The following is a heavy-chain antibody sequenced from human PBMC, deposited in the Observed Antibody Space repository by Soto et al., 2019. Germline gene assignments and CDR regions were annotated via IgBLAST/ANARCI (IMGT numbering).Heavy chain of an antibody. CDR2: IYYSGST. J-gene: IGHJ4*02. CDR3: ASRKSSPYFDY. CDR1: GGSISSGDYY. Sequence: SETLSLTCTVSGGSISSGDYYWSWIRQPPGKGLEWIGDIYYSGSTYYNPSLKSRVAISVDTSKNHFSLKLSSVTAADTAVYYYASRKSSPYFDYWGQGTLVTVSS. V-gene: IGHV4-30-4*01. D-gene: IGHD3-10*01.